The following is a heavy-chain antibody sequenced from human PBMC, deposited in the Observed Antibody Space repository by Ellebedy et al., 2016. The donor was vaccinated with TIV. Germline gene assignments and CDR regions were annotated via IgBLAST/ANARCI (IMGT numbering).Heavy chain of an antibody. Sequence: SETLSLTCTVSGDSLSSSSSYWAWIRQPPGKGLEWIGSLYHSGNTYYNPSLESRVTMSVDTSQGQFSLKLSSVTAADTAVYYCARWFGELLYVRWFDPWGQGTLVTVSS. CDR1: GDSLSSSSSY. CDR3: ARWFGELLYVRWFDP. V-gene: IGHV4-39*01. CDR2: LYHSGNT. J-gene: IGHJ5*02. D-gene: IGHD3-10*01.